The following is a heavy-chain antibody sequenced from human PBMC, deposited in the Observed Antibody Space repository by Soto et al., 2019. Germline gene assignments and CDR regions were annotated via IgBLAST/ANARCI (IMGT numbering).Heavy chain of an antibody. J-gene: IGHJ6*02. CDR3: ARDGSGYSGYDWDYYGMDV. CDR1: GYTFTGYY. CDR2: INPNSGGT. V-gene: IGHV1-2*02. D-gene: IGHD5-12*01. Sequence: ASVKVSCKASGYTFTGYYMHWVRQAPGQELEWMGWINPNSGGTNYAQKFQGRVTMTRDTSISTAYMELSRLRSDDTAVYYCARDGSGYSGYDWDYYGMDVWGQGTTVTVSS.